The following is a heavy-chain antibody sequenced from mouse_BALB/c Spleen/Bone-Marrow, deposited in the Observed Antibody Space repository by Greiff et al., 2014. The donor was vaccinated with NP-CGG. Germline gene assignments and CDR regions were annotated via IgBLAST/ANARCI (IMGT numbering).Heavy chain of an antibody. CDR3: ASQGDYGSFDY. V-gene: IGHV1-87*01. CDR1: GYTFTSYW. CDR2: IYPGDGDT. J-gene: IGHJ2*01. Sequence: QVQLQQPGAELARPGASVKLSCKASGYTFTSYWMQWVKQRPGQGLEWIGAIYPGDGDTRYTQKFKGKATLTADKSSSTAYMQLSSVASEDSAVYYCASQGDYGSFDYWGQGTTLTVSS. D-gene: IGHD1-1*02.